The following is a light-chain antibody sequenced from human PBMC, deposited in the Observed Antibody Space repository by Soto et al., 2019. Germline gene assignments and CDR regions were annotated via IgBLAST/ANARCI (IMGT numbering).Light chain of an antibody. Sequence: QSAMTQPASVSGSPGQSITISCTGTSSDVCGSNYVSWYQQLPGKAPKLMIYDVSDRPSGVSNRFSGSKSGNTASLTISGLQAEDEADYYCSSYTSSSLYVFGTGTKVTVL. CDR1: SSDVCGSNY. J-gene: IGLJ1*01. CDR3: SSYTSSSLYV. CDR2: DVS. V-gene: IGLV2-14*01.